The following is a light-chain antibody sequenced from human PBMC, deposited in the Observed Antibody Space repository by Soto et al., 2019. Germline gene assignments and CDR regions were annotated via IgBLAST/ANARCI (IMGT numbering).Light chain of an antibody. V-gene: IGLV4-69*01. CDR2: VNSDGSH. CDR3: HTWLSGPLV. J-gene: IGLJ3*02. Sequence: QSVLTQLTSASASLGASVKLTCTLSSGHSSYAITWHQQEAGKGTRYLMKVNSDGSHNKGDGIPDRSSGSSSAAERSIIIHGLQEADEDDYSCHTWLSGPLVFGGGTKLTVL. CDR1: SGHSSYA.